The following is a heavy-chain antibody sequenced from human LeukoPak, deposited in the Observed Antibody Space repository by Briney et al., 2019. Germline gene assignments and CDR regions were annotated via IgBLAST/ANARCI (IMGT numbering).Heavy chain of an antibody. CDR3: ASVYGRAYFDY. Sequence: PSETLSLTCTVSGGSISSGSYYWGWIRQPPGKGLEWIGSIYYSGSTYYNPSLKSRVTISVDTSKNQFSLKLSSVTAADTAVYYCASVYGRAYFDYWGQGTLVTVSS. CDR1: GGSISSGSYY. V-gene: IGHV4-39*01. D-gene: IGHD3-10*01. J-gene: IGHJ4*02. CDR2: IYYSGST.